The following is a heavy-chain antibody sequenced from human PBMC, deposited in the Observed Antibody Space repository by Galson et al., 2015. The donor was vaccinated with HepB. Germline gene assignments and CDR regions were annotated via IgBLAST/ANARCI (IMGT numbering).Heavy chain of an antibody. J-gene: IGHJ4*02. CDR3: ARASSGYIDY. V-gene: IGHV3-21*01. CDR1: GFTFSSYS. CDR2: ISSSSSYI. D-gene: IGHD3-22*01. Sequence: SLRLSCAASGFTFSSYSMNWVRQAPGKGLEWVSSISSSSSYIYYADSVKGRFTISRDNAKNSLYLRMNSLRAEDTAVYYCARASSGYIDYWGQGTLVTVSS.